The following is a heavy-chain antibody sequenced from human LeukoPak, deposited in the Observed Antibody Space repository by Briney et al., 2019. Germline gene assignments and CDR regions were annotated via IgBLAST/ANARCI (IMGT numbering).Heavy chain of an antibody. CDR2: IYTSGST. CDR3: ARDQRWSGYDSGWSWFDP. J-gene: IGHJ5*02. CDR1: GGSISSYY. Sequence: SETLSLTCTVSGGSISSYYWSWIRQPAGKGLEWIGRIYTSGSTNYNPSLKSRVTMSVDTSKNQFSLKLSSVTAADTAVYYWARDQRWSGYDSGWSWFDPWGQGTLVTVSS. D-gene: IGHD5-12*01. V-gene: IGHV4-4*07.